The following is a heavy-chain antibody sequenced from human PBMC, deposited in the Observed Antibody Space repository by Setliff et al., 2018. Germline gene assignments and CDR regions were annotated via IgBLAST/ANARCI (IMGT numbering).Heavy chain of an antibody. CDR2: IKQDGSEK. J-gene: IGHJ4*02. D-gene: IGHD2-21*01. V-gene: IGHV3-7*03. Sequence: PGESLTISCAASGFTFINYWMSWVRQAPGTGLEWLANIKQDGSEKFYVDSVKGRFTISRDNAKNSLYLQMNNLRAEDTAVYYCARDSPYCVNGVCRGYWGQGTQVTVSS. CDR1: GFTFINYW. CDR3: ARDSPYCVNGVCRGY.